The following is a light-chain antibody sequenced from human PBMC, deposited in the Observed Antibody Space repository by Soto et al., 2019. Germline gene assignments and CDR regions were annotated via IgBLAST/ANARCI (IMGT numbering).Light chain of an antibody. Sequence: DIQMTQSPSTLSGSVGDRVTITCRASQTISSWLAWYQQKPGKAPKLLIYKASTLKSGVPSRFSGSGSGTEFTLTISSLQPDDFATYYCQHYRLYSPWTFGQGTK. V-gene: IGKV1-5*03. CDR2: KAS. J-gene: IGKJ1*01. CDR3: QHYRLYSPWT. CDR1: QTISSW.